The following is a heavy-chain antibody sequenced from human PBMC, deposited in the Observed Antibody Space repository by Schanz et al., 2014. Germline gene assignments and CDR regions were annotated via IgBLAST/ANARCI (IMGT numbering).Heavy chain of an antibody. V-gene: IGHV1-46*03. CDR3: ARDGEAAAGCDY. CDR2: INPSGGST. D-gene: IGHD6-13*01. Sequence: QVQLVQSGAEVKKPGASVKVSCKASGYTFTSYYMHWVRQAPGQGLEWMGIINPSGGSTSYAQKCQGRVTMARDTSTSTVYIELSSLRSEDTAVYYCARDGEAAAGCDYWGQGTLVTVSS. J-gene: IGHJ4*02. CDR1: GYTFTSYY.